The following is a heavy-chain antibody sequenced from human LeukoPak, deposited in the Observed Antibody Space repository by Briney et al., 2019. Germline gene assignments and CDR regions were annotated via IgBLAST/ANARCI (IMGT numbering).Heavy chain of an antibody. CDR3: ARTREYSSSWYFPPFDP. CDR1: GYTFTGYY. D-gene: IGHD6-13*01. CDR2: INPNSGGT. V-gene: IGHV1-2*02. Sequence: ASVKVSCKASGYTFTGYYMHWVRQAPGQGLEWMGWINPNSGGTNYAQKFQGTVTMTRDTSISTAYMELSGLTSNDTAVYYCARTREYSSSWYFPPFDPWGQGTLVTVSS. J-gene: IGHJ5*02.